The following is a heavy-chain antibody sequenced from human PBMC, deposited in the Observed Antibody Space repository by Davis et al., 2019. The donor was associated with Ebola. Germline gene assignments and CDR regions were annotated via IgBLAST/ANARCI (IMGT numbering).Heavy chain of an antibody. CDR2: TQQGRVEQ. Sequence: GESLKISCAASGFMLSSFSMAWIRQAPGKGLEWVASTQQGRVEQFYVDSVKGRFTVSRDNARNSISLQMNNLRAEDTAVYYCARSWEGFTWGQGTLVTVSS. CDR1: GFMLSSFS. CDR3: ARSWEGFT. J-gene: IGHJ5*02. V-gene: IGHV3-7*01. D-gene: IGHD1-26*01.